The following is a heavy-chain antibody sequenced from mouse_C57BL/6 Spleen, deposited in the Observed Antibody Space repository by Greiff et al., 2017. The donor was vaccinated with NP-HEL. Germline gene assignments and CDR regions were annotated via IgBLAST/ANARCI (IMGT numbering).Heavy chain of an antibody. V-gene: IGHV1-42*01. CDR2: INPSTGGT. CDR1: GYSFTGYY. J-gene: IGHJ2*01. D-gene: IGHD1-1*01. CDR3: ARGAITTIYFAY. Sequence: EVQGVESGPELVKPGASVKISCKASGYSFTGYYMNWVKQSPEKSLEWIGEINPSTGGTTYNQKFKAKATLTVDKSSSTAYMQLKSLTSEDSAVYYCARGAITTIYFAYWGQGTTLTVSS.